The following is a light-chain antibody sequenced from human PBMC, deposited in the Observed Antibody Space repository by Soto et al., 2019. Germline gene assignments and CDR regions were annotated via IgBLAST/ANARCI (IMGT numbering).Light chain of an antibody. CDR2: AAS. J-gene: IGKJ2*01. CDR3: QQYGSSPYT. Sequence: EIVLTQSPGTLSLSPGERATLSCRASQSVSSDYLAWYQQKPGQAPRLLIYAASSRATGIPDRFSGSGSGTDFTLTISRLETVEFAVFYCQQYGSSPYTFGQGTKLEIK. V-gene: IGKV3-20*01. CDR1: QSVSSDY.